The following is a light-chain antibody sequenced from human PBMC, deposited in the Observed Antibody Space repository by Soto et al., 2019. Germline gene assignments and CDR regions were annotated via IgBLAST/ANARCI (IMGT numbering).Light chain of an antibody. J-gene: IGLJ2*01. CDR1: SSDVGGYNS. CDR3: SSYAGSKNLV. V-gene: IGLV2-8*01. Sequence: QSALTQPPSASGSPGQSVTISCTGTSSDVGGYNSVSWYQQHPSKAPKLVIYEVSKRPSGVPDRFSASKSDNTASLTVSGLQAEDEADYYCSSYAGSKNLVFGGGTKLTVL. CDR2: EVS.